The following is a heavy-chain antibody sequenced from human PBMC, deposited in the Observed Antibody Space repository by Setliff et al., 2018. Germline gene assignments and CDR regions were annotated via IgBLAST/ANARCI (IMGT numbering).Heavy chain of an antibody. V-gene: IGHV1-69*05. CDR1: GGTFSSYG. CDR3: VREGVDSRSSTDYRYYMDV. CDR2: TIPIFGTT. J-gene: IGHJ6*03. Sequence: SVKVSCKASGGTFSSYGTSWVRQAPGQGLEWMGGTIPIFGTTDYAQKFQGRVTIITDESTSTAFMQLSSLRSEDTAVYYCVREGVDSRSSTDYRYYMDVWGKGTTVTVSS. D-gene: IGHD3-22*01.